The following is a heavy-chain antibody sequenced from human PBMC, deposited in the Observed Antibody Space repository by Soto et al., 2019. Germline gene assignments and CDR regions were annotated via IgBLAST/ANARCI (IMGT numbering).Heavy chain of an antibody. CDR3: AKLGCLTSSAGGHYLNY. CDR1: GFTFSSYA. V-gene: IGHV3-23*01. CDR2: ISGDGGST. Sequence: EVQLLESGGDLVQPGGSLRLSCAASGFTFSSYAMSWVRQAPGKGLEWVSAISGDGGSTYFADSVRGRFTISRDSSRDKVYLQMNSLRAQDTVVYDGAKLGCLTSSAGGHYLNYWGQGTLFPVSS. D-gene: IGHD4-4*01. J-gene: IGHJ4*02.